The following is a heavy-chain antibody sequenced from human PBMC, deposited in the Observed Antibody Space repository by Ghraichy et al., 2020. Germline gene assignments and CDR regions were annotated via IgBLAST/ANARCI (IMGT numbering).Heavy chain of an antibody. D-gene: IGHD6-19*01. CDR1: GYTLTELS. CDR2: FDPEDGET. V-gene: IGHV1-24*01. Sequence: ASVKVSCKVSGYTLTELSMHWVRQAPGKGLEWMGGFDPEDGETIYAQKFQGRVTMTEDTSTDTAYMELSSLRSEDTAVYYCATSIAVAGPAGMDVWGQGTTVTVSS. CDR3: ATSIAVAGPAGMDV. J-gene: IGHJ6*02.